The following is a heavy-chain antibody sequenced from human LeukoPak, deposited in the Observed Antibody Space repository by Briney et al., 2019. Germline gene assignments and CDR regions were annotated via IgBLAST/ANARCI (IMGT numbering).Heavy chain of an antibody. CDR3: SRGGYCSGGTCYVGDH. CDR1: GFTFSSYG. V-gene: IGHV3-48*01. D-gene: IGHD2-15*01. Sequence: GGSLRLSCAASGFTFSSYGMSWVRQAPGKGLEWLSHIGFDQTTIYYADSVKGRFTISRDNAKKSLYLQMNLLRAEDTAIYYCSRGGYCSGGTCYVGDHWGQGSLVIVSS. CDR2: IGFDQTTI. J-gene: IGHJ4*02.